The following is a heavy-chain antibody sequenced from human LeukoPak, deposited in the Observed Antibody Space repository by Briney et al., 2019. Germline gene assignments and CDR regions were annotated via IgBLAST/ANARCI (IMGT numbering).Heavy chain of an antibody. CDR1: GFTFSSYA. V-gene: IGHV3-23*01. Sequence: PGGSLRLSCAASGFTFSSYAMSWVRQAPGKGLEWVSAISGSGGSTYYADSVKGRFTISRDNSKNTLYLQMNSLRAEDTAVYYCAKDGVGCSSTSCYAEPYYYMDVWGKGTTVTVSS. J-gene: IGHJ6*03. CDR3: AKDGVGCSSTSCYAEPYYYMDV. D-gene: IGHD2-2*01. CDR2: ISGSGGST.